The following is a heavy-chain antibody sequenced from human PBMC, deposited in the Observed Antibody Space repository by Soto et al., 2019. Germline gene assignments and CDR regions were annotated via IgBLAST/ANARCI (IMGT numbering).Heavy chain of an antibody. D-gene: IGHD5-18*01. CDR2: IYPGDSDT. Sequence: PGESLKISCKGSGYSFTSYWIGWVRQMPGKGLEWMGIIYPGDSDTRYSPSFRGQVTISADKSISTAYLQWSSLKASDTAMYYCARGRIQLWSRSYYYYMDVWGKGITVTVSS. V-gene: IGHV5-51*01. CDR1: GYSFTSYW. J-gene: IGHJ6*03. CDR3: ARGRIQLWSRSYYYYMDV.